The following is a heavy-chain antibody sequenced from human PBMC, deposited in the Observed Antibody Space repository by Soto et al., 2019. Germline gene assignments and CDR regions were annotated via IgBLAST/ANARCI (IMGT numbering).Heavy chain of an antibody. Sequence: SVKVSCKASGGTFSSCAISWVRQAPGQGLEWMGGIIPIFGTANYAQKFQGRVTITADESTSTAYMELSSLRSEDTAVYYCARMDTMTTVTTGLDYWGQGTLVTVSS. D-gene: IGHD4-17*01. CDR1: GGTFSSCA. V-gene: IGHV1-69*13. CDR2: IIPIFGTA. J-gene: IGHJ4*02. CDR3: ARMDTMTTVTTGLDY.